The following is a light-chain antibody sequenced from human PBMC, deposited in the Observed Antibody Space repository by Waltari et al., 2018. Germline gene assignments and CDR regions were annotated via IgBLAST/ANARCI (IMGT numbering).Light chain of an antibody. CDR3: NSRDSSGNHLEV. CDR1: SLRSYY. CDR2: GKN. Sequence: SSELTQDPAVSVAVGQTVRITCQGDSLRSYYASWYQQKPGQAPVIVIDGKNNRPSGIPDRCAGSSSGNTASWTITGAQAEDEADYYCNSRDSSGNHLEVFGGGTKLTVL. V-gene: IGLV3-19*01. J-gene: IGLJ2*01.